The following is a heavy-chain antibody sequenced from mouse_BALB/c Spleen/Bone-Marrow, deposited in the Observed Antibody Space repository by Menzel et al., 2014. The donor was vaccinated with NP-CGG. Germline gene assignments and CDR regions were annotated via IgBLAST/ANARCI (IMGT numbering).Heavy chain of an antibody. CDR1: GYAFTEYS. D-gene: IGHD1-1*01. CDR3: TRGGSSHWYFDV. Sequence: QVQLKQSGPELVRPGVSVKISCKGSGYAFTEYSIHWVKQSHAKSLGWIGVISTYSGNTNFNQIFKGKATMTVDKSSSTAYMELARLTSEDSAIYYCTRGGSSHWYFDVWGAGTTVTVSS. V-gene: IGHV1-67*01. J-gene: IGHJ1*01. CDR2: ISTYSGNT.